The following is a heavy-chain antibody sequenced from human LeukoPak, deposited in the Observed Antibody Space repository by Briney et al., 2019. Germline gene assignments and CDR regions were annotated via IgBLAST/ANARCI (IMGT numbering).Heavy chain of an antibody. D-gene: IGHD2-15*01. CDR2: INPNSGGT. CDR3: ARGQCSGGSCWWFDP. J-gene: IGHJ5*02. Sequence: ASVKVSCKASGYTFTGYYMHWVRQAPGQGLEWMGWINPNSGGTNYAQKFQGRVAMTRDTSISTAYMELSRLRSDDTAVYYCARGQCSGGSCWWFDPWGQGTLVTVSS. CDR1: GYTFTGYY. V-gene: IGHV1-2*02.